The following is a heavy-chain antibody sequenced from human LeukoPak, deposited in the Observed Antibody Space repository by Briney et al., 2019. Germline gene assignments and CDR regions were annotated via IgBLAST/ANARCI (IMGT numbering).Heavy chain of an antibody. CDR1: GGSISRSSYY. V-gene: IGHV4-39*01. CDR3: ASTERCSTTCPLDY. CDR2: IYYSGST. D-gene: IGHD2-2*01. Sequence: PSETLSLTCSVSGGSISRSSYYWSWVRQPPGKGLEWIATIYYSGSTQYNPSLKSRVTISLDTSKNQFSLNLTSVTAADTAVYYCASTERCSTTCPLDYWGQGTLVTVSS. J-gene: IGHJ4*02.